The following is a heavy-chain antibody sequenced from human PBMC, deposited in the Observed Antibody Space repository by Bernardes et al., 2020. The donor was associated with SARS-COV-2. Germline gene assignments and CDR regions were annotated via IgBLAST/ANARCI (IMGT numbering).Heavy chain of an antibody. CDR2: ISAVGGGP. Sequence: VGSLIPSCAASGFTFRNTAMSWARQAPGPGLEWVSSISAVGGGPYYADSMKGRFTISRDNSKNTLYLQMNTLRAEDTAVYYCAKHTGYSSSAMDVWGQGTTVTVSS. V-gene: IGHV3-23*01. J-gene: IGHJ6*02. CDR1: GFTFRNTA. D-gene: IGHD6-6*01. CDR3: AKHTGYSSSAMDV.